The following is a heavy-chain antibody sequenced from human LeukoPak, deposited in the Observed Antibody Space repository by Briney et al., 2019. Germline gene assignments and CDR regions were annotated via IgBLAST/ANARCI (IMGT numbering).Heavy chain of an antibody. CDR3: ARDTEGYCSGGSCYSYQGASDY. V-gene: IGHV1-18*01. CDR2: ISAYNGNT. D-gene: IGHD2-15*01. CDR1: GYTFTSYG. J-gene: IGHJ4*02. Sequence: ASVKVSCKASGYTFTSYGISWVRQAPGQGLEWMGWISAYNGNTNYAQKLQGRVTMTTDTSTSTAYMELRSLRSDDTAVYYCARDTEGYCSGGSCYSYQGASDYWGQGTLVTVSS.